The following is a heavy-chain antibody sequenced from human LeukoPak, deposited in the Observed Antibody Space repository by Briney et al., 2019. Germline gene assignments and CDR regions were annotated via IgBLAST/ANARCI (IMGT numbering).Heavy chain of an antibody. V-gene: IGHV1-69*04. CDR2: IIPILGIA. J-gene: IGHJ4*02. CDR3: ARGSTMVRGAHHFDY. D-gene: IGHD3-10*01. CDR1: GGTFSSYA. Sequence: SVKVSCKASGGTFSSYAISWVRQAPGQGFEWMGRIIPILGIANYAQKFQGRVTITADKSTSTAYMELSSLRSEDTAVYYCARGSTMVRGAHHFDYWGQGTLVTVSS.